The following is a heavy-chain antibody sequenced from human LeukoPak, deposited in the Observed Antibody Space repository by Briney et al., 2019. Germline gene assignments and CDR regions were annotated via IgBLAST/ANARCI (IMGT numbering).Heavy chain of an antibody. D-gene: IGHD1-26*01. CDR2: INPNSGGT. CDR3: ARVTSGSFHFDY. Sequence: ASVKVSCKASGYTFTTYGISWVRQAPGQGLEWMGRINPNSGGTNYAQKFQGRVTMTRDTSISTAYMELSRLRSDDTAVYYCARVTSGSFHFDYWGQGTLVTVSS. J-gene: IGHJ4*02. CDR1: GYTFTTYG. V-gene: IGHV1-2*06.